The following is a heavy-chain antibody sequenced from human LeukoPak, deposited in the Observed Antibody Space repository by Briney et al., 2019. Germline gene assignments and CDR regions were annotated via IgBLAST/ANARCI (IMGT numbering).Heavy chain of an antibody. J-gene: IGHJ5*02. V-gene: IGHV5-51*01. CDR3: ARQVGKTYYDILTGYSYWFDP. D-gene: IGHD3-9*01. CDR2: IYPGDSDT. CDR1: GYIFTSYW. Sequence: GESLQIPCQGSGYIFTSYWSGWVRQMPGKGLEWMGIIYPGDSDTRYSPSFQGPVTISTAKSISTAYLQWSSLKASDTAMYYCARQVGKTYYDILTGYSYWFDPWGQGTLVTVSS.